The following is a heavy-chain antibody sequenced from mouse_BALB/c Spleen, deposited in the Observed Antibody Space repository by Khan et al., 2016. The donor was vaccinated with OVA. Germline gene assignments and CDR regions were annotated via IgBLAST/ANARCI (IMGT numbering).Heavy chain of an antibody. CDR3: ARRGAARATWGYFDY. CDR1: GYTFTNYW. CDR2: TYPGGGYT. J-gene: IGHJ2*01. Sequence: VELVESGAELVRPGTSVKMSCKAAGYTFTNYWIGWVKQRPGHGFEWIGETYPGGGYTNYNEKFKGKATLTADTSSSTAYMQLSSLTYEDSDTYYCARRGAARATWGYFDYWGQGTTLTVSS. V-gene: IGHV1-63*02. D-gene: IGHD3-1*01.